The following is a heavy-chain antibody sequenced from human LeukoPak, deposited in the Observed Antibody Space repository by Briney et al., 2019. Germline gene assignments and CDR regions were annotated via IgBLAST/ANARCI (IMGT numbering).Heavy chain of an antibody. CDR1: NYSITSGYF. J-gene: IGHJ4*02. Sequence: SETLSLTCAVSNYSITSGYFWGWIRQPPGKGLEWIASIYHSGTTYYNPSLRNRVTLFVDASKNQFSLKLTSLTAADTAVYYCARDGVFHDSDGYSFDYWGQGTLVTVSS. V-gene: IGHV4-38-2*02. CDR3: ARDGVFHDSDGYSFDY. D-gene: IGHD3-22*01. CDR2: IYHSGTT.